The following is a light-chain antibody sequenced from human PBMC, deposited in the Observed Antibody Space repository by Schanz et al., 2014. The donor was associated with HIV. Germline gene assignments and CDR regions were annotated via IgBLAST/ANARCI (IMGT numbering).Light chain of an antibody. Sequence: QSALTQPPSASGSPGQSVTISCTGTSSDIGAYDFVSWYQHHPGKAPKLLIYEVNKRPSGVPNRFSGSKSGNAASLTVSGLQADDEADYYCSSYAGTNNLWVFGGGTKLTVL. CDR1: SSDIGAYDF. J-gene: IGLJ3*02. CDR3: SSYAGTNNLWV. CDR2: EVN. V-gene: IGLV2-8*01.